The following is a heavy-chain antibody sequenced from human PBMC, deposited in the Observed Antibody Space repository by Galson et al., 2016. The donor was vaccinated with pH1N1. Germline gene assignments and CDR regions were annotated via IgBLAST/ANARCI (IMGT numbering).Heavy chain of an antibody. CDR1: GYSFSTYW. CDR2: IYPGDSDT. Sequence: GTDRKKPGDSLKISCKGTGYSFSTYWIAWVRQMPGEGLEWMGLIYPGDSDTRYRPSFQGQVTSPADKSISAAYRQWSSLQASDTAMYFCARLGIPATIDYHYYMDVWGKGTTVTVTS. J-gene: IGHJ6*03. V-gene: IGHV5-51*01. CDR3: ARLGIPATIDYHYYMDV. D-gene: IGHD2-2*01.